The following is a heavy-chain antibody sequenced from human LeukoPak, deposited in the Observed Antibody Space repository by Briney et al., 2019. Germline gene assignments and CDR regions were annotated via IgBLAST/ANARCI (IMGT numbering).Heavy chain of an antibody. D-gene: IGHD3-3*01. Sequence: GGSLRLSCAASGFTFSSYAMHWVRQAPGKGLEYVSAISSNGGSTYYANSVKGRFTISRDNSKNTLYLQMNSLRAEDTAVYYCAKELSGLFHDAFDIWGQGTMVTVSS. J-gene: IGHJ3*02. CDR2: ISSNGGST. CDR1: GFTFSSYA. V-gene: IGHV3-64*01. CDR3: AKELSGLFHDAFDI.